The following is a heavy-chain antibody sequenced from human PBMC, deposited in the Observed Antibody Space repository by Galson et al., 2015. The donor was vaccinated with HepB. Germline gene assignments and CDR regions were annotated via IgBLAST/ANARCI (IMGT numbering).Heavy chain of an antibody. Sequence: CAISGDSVSSNSAAWNWNRQSPSRGLEWLGRTYYRSKWYNDYAVSVKSRITINPDTSKNQFSLQLNSVTPEDTAVYYCARDIFYGDYENWFDPWGQGTLVTVSS. V-gene: IGHV6-1*01. D-gene: IGHD4-17*01. CDR1: GDSVSSNSAA. J-gene: IGHJ5*02. CDR3: ARDIFYGDYENWFDP. CDR2: TYYRSKWYN.